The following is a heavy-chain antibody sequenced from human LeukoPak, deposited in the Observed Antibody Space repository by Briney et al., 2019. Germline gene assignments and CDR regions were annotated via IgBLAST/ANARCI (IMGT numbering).Heavy chain of an antibody. J-gene: IGHJ3*02. CDR1: GDSVRRYY. V-gene: IGHV4-59*02. CDR3: ARGGPNSSGYTVYAIDI. D-gene: IGHD3-22*01. Sequence: SETLSLTCTVCGDSVRRYYWRWIRPPPGKGLEWIGYIYYTGSTNYHPSLTSRVSMSVDTSENQFSLKLTSVTAADTAVYYCARGGPNSSGYTVYAIDIWGLGTMVTVSS. CDR2: IYYTGST.